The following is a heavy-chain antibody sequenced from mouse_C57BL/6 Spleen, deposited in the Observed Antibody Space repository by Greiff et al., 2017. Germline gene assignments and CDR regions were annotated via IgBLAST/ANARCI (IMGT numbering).Heavy chain of an antibody. D-gene: IGHD4-1*01. CDR2: INYDGSST. V-gene: IGHV5-16*01. Sequence: EVKLMESEGGLVQPGSSMKLSCTASGFTFSDYYMAWVRQVPEKGLEWVANINYDGSSTYYLDSLKSRFIISRDNAKNILYLQMSSLKSEDTATYYCARDLGKNLDYWGQGTTLTVSS. J-gene: IGHJ2*01. CDR1: GFTFSDYY. CDR3: ARDLGKNLDY.